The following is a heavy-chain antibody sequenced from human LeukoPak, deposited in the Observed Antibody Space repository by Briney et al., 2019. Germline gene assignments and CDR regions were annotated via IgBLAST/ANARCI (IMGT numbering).Heavy chain of an antibody. V-gene: IGHV3-43*02. CDR2: ISGDGGSTT. CDR3: AKDMGGSGKNGLDY. D-gene: IGHD3-10*01. J-gene: IGHJ4*02. Sequence: GGSLRLSCAASGFTFDDYAMHWVRQAPGKGLEWVSLISGDGGSTTYYADSVKGRFTISRDNSKNSLYLQMNSLRTEDTALYSCAKDMGGSGKNGLDYWGQGTLVTVSS. CDR1: GFTFDDYA.